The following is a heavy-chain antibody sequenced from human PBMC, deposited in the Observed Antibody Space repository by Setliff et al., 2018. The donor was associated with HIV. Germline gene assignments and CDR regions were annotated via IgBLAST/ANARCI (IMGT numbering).Heavy chain of an antibody. D-gene: IGHD3-22*01. CDR1: GVSISAYF. V-gene: IGHV4-59*01. J-gene: IGHJ4*02. CDR3: AREATYYYDGSGYYYFDY. Sequence: SETLSLTCAVSGVSISAYFWSWIRQSPEKGLEWIGYIDNRGNTNYNPSLKSRITISVDTSKNQFSLKLSSVTAADTAVYYCAREATYYYDGSGYYYFDYWGRGTLVTVSS. CDR2: IDNRGNT.